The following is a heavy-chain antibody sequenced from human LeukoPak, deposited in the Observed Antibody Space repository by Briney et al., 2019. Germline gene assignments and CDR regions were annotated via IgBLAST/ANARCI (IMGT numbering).Heavy chain of an antibody. J-gene: IGHJ5*02. Sequence: SETLSLTCAVYGGSFSGYYWSWIRQPPGKGLEWIGEINHSVSTNYNPSLKSRVTISVDTSKNQFSLKLSSVTAAGTAVYYCARGRLRYFDWLLLSWFDPWGQGTLVTVSS. CDR1: GGSFSGYY. V-gene: IGHV4-34*01. CDR3: ARGRLRYFDWLLLSWFDP. CDR2: INHSVST. D-gene: IGHD3-9*01.